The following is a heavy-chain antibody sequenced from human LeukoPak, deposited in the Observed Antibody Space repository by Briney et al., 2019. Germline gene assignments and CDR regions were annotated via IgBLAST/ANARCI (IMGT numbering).Heavy chain of an antibody. CDR1: GYTFTSYG. Sequence: AAVKLSCKASGYTFTSYGITWVRQAPGQGLEWMGWISAYNGNTNYAQKLQGRVTMTTDTSTSTAYMELRRLRYDDTAVYYCARDPIPIFGVIIIPGHHWFAPWGQRTLVTVSS. D-gene: IGHD3-3*01. J-gene: IGHJ5*02. V-gene: IGHV1-18*01. CDR3: ARDPIPIFGVIIIPGHHWFAP. CDR2: ISAYNGNT.